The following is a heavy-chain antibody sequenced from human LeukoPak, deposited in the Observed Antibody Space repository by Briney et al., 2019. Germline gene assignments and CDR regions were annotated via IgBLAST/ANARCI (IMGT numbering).Heavy chain of an antibody. CDR2: ISRNGGSS. CDR1: GFTFDDYG. Sequence: GGSLMLSFSASGFTFDDYGMTWVRQAPGKGLEWVSGISRNGGSSGDADAVEGRFTITRDNAKNYRYLQMKNLRAEDTALYYCVRSITIFGVWGQGTLVTVSS. CDR3: VRSITIFGV. D-gene: IGHD3-3*01. V-gene: IGHV3-20*03. J-gene: IGHJ4*02.